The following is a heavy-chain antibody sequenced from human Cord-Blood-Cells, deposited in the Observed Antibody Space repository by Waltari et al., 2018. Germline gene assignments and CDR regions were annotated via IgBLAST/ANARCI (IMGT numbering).Heavy chain of an antibody. D-gene: IGHD5-12*01. J-gene: IGHJ6*03. V-gene: IGHV1-69*01. CDR1: AGTFSSYA. CDR3: ARGSGYDNSYYYYYYMDV. CDR2: IIPIIGTA. Sequence: VQLVQSGAEVKKHGSSVKVSCKASAGTFSSYATSWVRRAPGQGLEWMGGIIPIIGTANYAQKFQGRVTITADESTSTAYMELSSLRSEDTAVYYCARGSGYDNSYYYYYYMDVWGKGTPVTVSS.